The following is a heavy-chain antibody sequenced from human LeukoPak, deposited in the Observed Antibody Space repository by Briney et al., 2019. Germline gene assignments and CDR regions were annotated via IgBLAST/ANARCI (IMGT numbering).Heavy chain of an antibody. D-gene: IGHD6-13*01. CDR1: VYTYTSYG. CDR2: ISAYNGNT. Sequence: ASVKVSFKASVYTYTSYGISWVRQAPGQGLEWMGWISAYNGNTNYAQKLQGRVTLTTDKSTNPDYKGLRSLRSDETAVYYCARRSSSWYRYWGQGTLVTASS. V-gene: IGHV1-18*04. J-gene: IGHJ4*02. CDR3: ARRSSSWYRY.